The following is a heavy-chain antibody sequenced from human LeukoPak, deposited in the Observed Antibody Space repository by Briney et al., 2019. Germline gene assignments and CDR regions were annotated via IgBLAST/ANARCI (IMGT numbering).Heavy chain of an antibody. CDR2: ISGSGGST. CDR1: GFTFSSYA. V-gene: IGHV3-23*01. CDR3: AKGGHIAAAPEPSDY. J-gene: IGHJ4*02. Sequence: GGSLRLSCAASGFTFSSYAMSWVRQAPGEGLEWVSAISGSGGSTYYADSVKGRFTISRDNSKNTLYLQMNSLRAEDTAVYYCAKGGHIAAAPEPSDYWGQGTLVTVSS. D-gene: IGHD6-13*01.